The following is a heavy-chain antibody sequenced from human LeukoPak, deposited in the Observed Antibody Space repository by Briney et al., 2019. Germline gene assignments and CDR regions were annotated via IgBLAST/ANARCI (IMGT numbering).Heavy chain of an antibody. V-gene: IGHV4-61*02. D-gene: IGHD3-10*01. J-gene: IGHJ5*02. CDR3: ARDRARDYYGSGSYNWFDP. CDR2: IYTSGST. Sequence: PSQTLSLTCTVSGGSISSGSYYWSWIRQPAGKGLEWIGRIYTSGSTNYNPSLKSRVTISVDTSKNQFSLKLSSVTAADTAVYYCARDRARDYYGSGSYNWFDPWGQGTLVTVSS. CDR1: GGSISSGSYY.